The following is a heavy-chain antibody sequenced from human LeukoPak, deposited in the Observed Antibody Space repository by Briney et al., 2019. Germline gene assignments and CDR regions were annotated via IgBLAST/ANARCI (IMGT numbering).Heavy chain of an antibody. V-gene: IGHV4-34*01. D-gene: IGHD6-19*01. CDR1: GGSFSGYY. Sequence: KPSETLSLTCAVYGGSFSGYYWSWIRQPPGKGLEWTGEINHSGSTNYNPSLKSRVTISVDTSKNQFSLKLSSVTAADTAVYYCARGRLAPLNYYYYYMDVWGKGTTVTVSS. CDR2: INHSGST. CDR3: ARGRLAPLNYYYYYMDV. J-gene: IGHJ6*03.